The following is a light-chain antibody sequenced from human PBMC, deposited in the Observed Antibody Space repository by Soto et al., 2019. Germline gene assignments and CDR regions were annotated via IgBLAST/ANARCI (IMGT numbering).Light chain of an antibody. Sequence: EIVLTQSPGTLSLSPGERATLSCRAGQSVSSSSLAWYQQKPGQAPRLLIYDASSRATGIPDRFSGSGSGTDFTLTISRLEPEDFAVYYCQQYGSSPPITFGQGTRLEIK. CDR2: DAS. J-gene: IGKJ5*01. V-gene: IGKV3-20*01. CDR3: QQYGSSPPIT. CDR1: QSVSSSS.